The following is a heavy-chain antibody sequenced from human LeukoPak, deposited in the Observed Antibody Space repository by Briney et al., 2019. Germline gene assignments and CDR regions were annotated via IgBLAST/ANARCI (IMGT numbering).Heavy chain of an antibody. CDR1: GGTFSSYA. D-gene: IGHD6-6*01. V-gene: IGHV1-69*05. CDR3: ARAPPPGSSSSNWFDP. CDR2: IIPIFGTA. Sequence: ASVKASCKASGGTFSSYAISWVRQAPGQGLEWMGGIIPIFGTANYAQKFQGRVTITTDESTSTAYMELSSLRSEDTAVYYCARAPPPGSSSSNWFDPWGQGTLVTVSS. J-gene: IGHJ5*02.